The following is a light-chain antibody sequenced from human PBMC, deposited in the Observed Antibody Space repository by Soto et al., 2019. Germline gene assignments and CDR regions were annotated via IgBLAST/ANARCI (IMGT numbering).Light chain of an antibody. V-gene: IGKV1-39*01. CDR2: AAS. CDR3: QQTYRIPYT. Sequence: DIQMTQSPSSLSASVGDRVTITCRASQDISDYLNWYQQRPGQAPKLLIYAASNLQSGVPSRFIGSESGTDFTLTISSLQHEDFETFYCQQTYRIPYTFGQGTKVDIK. CDR1: QDISDY. J-gene: IGKJ2*01.